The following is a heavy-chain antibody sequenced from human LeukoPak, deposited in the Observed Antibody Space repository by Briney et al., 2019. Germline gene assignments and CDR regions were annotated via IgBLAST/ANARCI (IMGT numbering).Heavy chain of an antibody. V-gene: IGHV3-48*03. CDR1: GFTFSSYA. D-gene: IGHD1-26*01. Sequence: GGSLRLSCAASGFTFSSYAMSWVRQAPGKGLEWVSYISSSGSTIYYADSVKGRFTISRDNAKNSLYLQMNSLRAEDTAVYYCARDTSGSYVFDYWGQGTLVTVSS. CDR3: ARDTSGSYVFDY. CDR2: ISSSGSTI. J-gene: IGHJ4*02.